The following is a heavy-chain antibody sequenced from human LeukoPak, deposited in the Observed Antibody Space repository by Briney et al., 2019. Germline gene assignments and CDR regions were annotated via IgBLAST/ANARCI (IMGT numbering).Heavy chain of an antibody. D-gene: IGHD3-22*01. CDR3: ARDAIDSSGFDFDY. V-gene: IGHV3-11*01. CDR2: ISTSAGTI. CDR1: GFTFSDHY. Sequence: GGSLRLSCTASGFTFSDHYMTWIRQAPGKGLEWISYISTSAGTIYYAHSVKGRFTISRDNAKNSLYLQMNSLRAEDTAVYYCARDAIDSSGFDFDYWGQGTLVTVSS. J-gene: IGHJ4*02.